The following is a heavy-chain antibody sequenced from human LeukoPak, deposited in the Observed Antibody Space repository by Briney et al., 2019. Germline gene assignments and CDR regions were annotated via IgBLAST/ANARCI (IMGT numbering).Heavy chain of an antibody. J-gene: IGHJ5*02. CDR3: ARPMVRGVYLGNWFDP. D-gene: IGHD3-10*01. CDR1: GGSFSGYY. CDR2: INHSGST. V-gene: IGHV4-34*01. Sequence: PSETLSLTCAVYGGSFSGYYWSWIRQPPGKGLEWIGEINHSGSTNYNPSLKSRVTIPVDTSKNQFSLKLSSVTAADTAVYYCARPMVRGVYLGNWFDPWGQGTLVTVSS.